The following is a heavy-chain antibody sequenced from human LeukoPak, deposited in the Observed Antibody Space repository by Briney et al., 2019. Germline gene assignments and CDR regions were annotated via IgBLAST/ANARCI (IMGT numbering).Heavy chain of an antibody. CDR3: AKDPNSSGWCEDGFDY. Sequence: PGGSLRLSCAASGFTFSSYAMSWVRQAPGKGLEWVSAISGSGGSTYYADSVKGRFTISRDNSKNTLYLQMNSLRAEDTAVYYCAKDPNSSGWCEDGFDYWGQGTLVTVSS. V-gene: IGHV3-23*01. CDR1: GFTFSSYA. D-gene: IGHD6-19*01. CDR2: ISGSGGST. J-gene: IGHJ4*02.